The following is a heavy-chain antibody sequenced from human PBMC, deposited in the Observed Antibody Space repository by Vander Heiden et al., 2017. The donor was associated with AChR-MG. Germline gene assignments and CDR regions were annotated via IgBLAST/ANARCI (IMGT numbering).Heavy chain of an antibody. D-gene: IGHD3-10*01. CDR2: ISSSGSTI. V-gene: IGHV3-48*03. J-gene: IGHJ4*02. CDR1: GFTFSSYE. Sequence: EVQLVESGGGLVQPGGSLRLSCAASGFTFSSYEMNWVRQAPGKGLEWVSYISSSGSTIYYADSVKGRFTISRDNAKNSLYLQMNSLRAEDTAVYYCEIESGAYYGSGSYYNWGQGTLVTVSS. CDR3: EIESGAYYGSGSYYN.